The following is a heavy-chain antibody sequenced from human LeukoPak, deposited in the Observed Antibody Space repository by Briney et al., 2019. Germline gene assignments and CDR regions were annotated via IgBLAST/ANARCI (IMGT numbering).Heavy chain of an antibody. J-gene: IGHJ4*02. D-gene: IGHD2-15*01. CDR1: GFTFSSYW. CDR3: ARDAPSYDYCSGGSCYFDY. Sequence: GGSLRLSCAASGFTFSSYWMSWVRQAPGKGLERVAKIKQDGSEKYYVDSVKGRFTISRDNAKNSLYLQMNSLRAEDTAVYYCARDAPSYDYCSGGSCYFDYWGQGTLVTVSS. CDR2: IKQDGSEK. V-gene: IGHV3-7*01.